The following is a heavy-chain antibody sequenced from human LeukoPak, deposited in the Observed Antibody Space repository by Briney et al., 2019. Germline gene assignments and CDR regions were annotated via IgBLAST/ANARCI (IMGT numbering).Heavy chain of an antibody. CDR1: GFTFNNYN. CDR3: AKDLYYYNRGGFDY. D-gene: IGHD3-22*01. CDR2: ISYDGSNK. J-gene: IGHJ4*02. Sequence: GGSLRLSCVASGFTFNNYNMHWVRQAPGKGLEWVAVISYDGSNKYYADSVKGRFTISRDNSKNTLFLQMNSLRAEDTAVYYCAKDLYYYNRGGFDYWGQGILVSVSS. V-gene: IGHV3-30*18.